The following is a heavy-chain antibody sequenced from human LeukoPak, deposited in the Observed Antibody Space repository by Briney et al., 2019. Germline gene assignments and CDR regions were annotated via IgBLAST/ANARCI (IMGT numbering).Heavy chain of an antibody. Sequence: ASVKVSCKVSGYTLTELSMHWVRQDPGEGLEWRGGFDPEDGETIYAQKFQGRVTMTEDTSTDTAYMELSSLRSEDTAVYYCATGGYDSSGLYFDYWGQGTLVTVSS. CDR3: ATGGYDSSGLYFDY. J-gene: IGHJ4*02. D-gene: IGHD3-22*01. V-gene: IGHV1-24*01. CDR1: GYTLTELS. CDR2: FDPEDGET.